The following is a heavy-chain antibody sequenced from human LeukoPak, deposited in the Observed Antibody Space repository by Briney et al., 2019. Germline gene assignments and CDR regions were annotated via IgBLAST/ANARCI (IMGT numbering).Heavy chain of an antibody. CDR3: ARAPEFFRGALDI. J-gene: IGHJ3*02. V-gene: IGHV7-4-1*02. D-gene: IGHD3-10*01. CDR2: INTNSGNP. Sequence: ASVKVSCKASGYTFTSHAMNWVRQAPGQGLEWMGWINTNSGNPTYVQGFTGRFVFSLDTSVSTAYLQITSLEAEDTALYYCARAPEFFRGALDIWGQGTTVTVST. CDR1: GYTFTSHA.